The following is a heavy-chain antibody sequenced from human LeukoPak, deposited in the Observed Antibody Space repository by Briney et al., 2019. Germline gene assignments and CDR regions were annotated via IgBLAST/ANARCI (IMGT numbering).Heavy chain of an antibody. Sequence: ASVKVSCKASGYIFTDYAIHWLRQAPGQRPEWMGWMNAGNGNTKYSQKFQGRITLIRDTSAATAYMELSSLRHDDLAVYYCARGRGTSGSNRDFYYYYYMDVWGKGATVTVSS. CDR3: ARGRGTSGSNRDFYYYYYMDV. D-gene: IGHD2-15*01. CDR2: MNAGNGNT. V-gene: IGHV1-3*01. CDR1: GYIFTDYA. J-gene: IGHJ6*03.